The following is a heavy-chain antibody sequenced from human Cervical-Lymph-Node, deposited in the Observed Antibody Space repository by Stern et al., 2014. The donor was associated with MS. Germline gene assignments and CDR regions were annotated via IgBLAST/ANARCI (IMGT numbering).Heavy chain of an antibody. V-gene: IGHV4-4*07. CDR2: INSSGYT. D-gene: IGHD2-2*01. CDR3: ARVPYCSSTSCSIWFDP. J-gene: IGHJ5*02. Sequence: VQLVESGPGLVKPSETLSLTCTVSGGSITGYYWSWIRQPAGKGLEWIGRINSSGYTYYNPSLKGRVTMSVDTSRKQFSLNLNSVTAADTAVYYCARVPYCSSTSCSIWFDPWGQGTLVSVSS. CDR1: GGSITGYY.